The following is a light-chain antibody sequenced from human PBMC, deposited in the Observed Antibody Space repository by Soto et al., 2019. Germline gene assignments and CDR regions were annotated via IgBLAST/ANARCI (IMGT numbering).Light chain of an antibody. CDR2: SNN. Sequence: QSVLTQPPSASGTPGQRVTISCSGSSSNIGGTYESGYQQLPGTAPNLLIASNNQRPSGVPDRVSGSKSGTSASLAISGLRSEDEADYYCAAWDDSLSGYVCGTGTKVTVL. J-gene: IGLJ1*01. CDR1: SSNIGGTY. V-gene: IGLV1-47*02. CDR3: AAWDDSLSGYV.